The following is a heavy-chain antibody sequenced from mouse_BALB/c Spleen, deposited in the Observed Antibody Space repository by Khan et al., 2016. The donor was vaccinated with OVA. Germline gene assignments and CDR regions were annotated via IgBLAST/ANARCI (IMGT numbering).Heavy chain of an antibody. D-gene: IGHD1-1*01. J-gene: IGHJ2*01. V-gene: IGHV3-2*02. CDR2: ISYSDAT. Sequence: VQLQQSGPGLVKPSQSLSLTCTVTGYSITSGYARNWIRQFPGNKLEWMGYISYSDATNYNPSLKSRISITRDTSKNEFFLQFNSVTTEDTATYYCASGNYYGHYFDYWGQGTTLTVSS. CDR1: GYSITSGYA. CDR3: ASGNYYGHYFDY.